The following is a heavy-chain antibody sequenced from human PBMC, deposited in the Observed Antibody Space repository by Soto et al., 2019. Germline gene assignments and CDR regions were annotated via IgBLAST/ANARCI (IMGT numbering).Heavy chain of an antibody. CDR1: GFSLSTNGMC. CDR2: IDWDDAK. D-gene: IGHD1-26*01. Sequence: SGPTLVNPTQTLTLTCTFSGFSLSTNGMCVSWIRQPPGKALEWLARIDWDDAKFYNTTLKTRLTISKDTSKNQVVLTMTNMYPVDTATYYCARSYSANYPGIFGYWGQGTLVTVSS. CDR3: ARSYSANYPGIFGY. V-gene: IGHV2-70*17. J-gene: IGHJ4*02.